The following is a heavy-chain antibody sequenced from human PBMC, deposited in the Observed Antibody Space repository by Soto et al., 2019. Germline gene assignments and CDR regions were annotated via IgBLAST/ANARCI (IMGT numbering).Heavy chain of an antibody. V-gene: IGHV3-7*01. J-gene: IGHJ4*02. CDR2: IKQDGSEK. D-gene: IGHD3-3*01. Sequence: GSLRLSCAASWFTFSSYWMSWVREAPGKGLEWVANIKQDGSEKYYVDSVKGRFTISRDNAKNSLYLQMNSLRAEDTAVYYCARARRFLEWLLSDRYFDYWGQGTLVTVSS. CDR3: ARARRFLEWLLSDRYFDY. CDR1: WFTFSSYW.